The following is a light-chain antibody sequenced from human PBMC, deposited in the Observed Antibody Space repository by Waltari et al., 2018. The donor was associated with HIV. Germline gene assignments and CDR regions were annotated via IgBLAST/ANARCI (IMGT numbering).Light chain of an antibody. CDR3: QQYGSSLYT. Sequence: EIVLTQSPGTLSLSPGERATLSCRASQSVSNSFLAWYQHKPGQAPRLLIYGASNRATGIPDRFSGSGSGTDFTLTISRLKPEDFAVYYCQQYGSSLYTFGQGTKLEIK. CDR2: GAS. V-gene: IGKV3-20*01. CDR1: QSVSNSF. J-gene: IGKJ2*01.